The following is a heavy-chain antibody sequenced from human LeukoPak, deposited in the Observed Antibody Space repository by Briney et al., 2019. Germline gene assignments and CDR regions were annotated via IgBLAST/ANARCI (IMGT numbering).Heavy chain of an antibody. D-gene: IGHD6-19*01. CDR2: ISSSSSYI. CDR1: GFTFSSYS. CDR3: ARGLAGSGWYPPDAFDI. V-gene: IGHV3-21*01. J-gene: IGHJ3*02. Sequence: GGSLRLSCAASGFTFSSYSMNWVRQAPGKGLEWVSSISSSSSYIYYADSVKGRFTISRDNAKNSLYLQMNSLRAEDTAVYYCARGLAGSGWYPPDAFDIWGQGTMVTVSS.